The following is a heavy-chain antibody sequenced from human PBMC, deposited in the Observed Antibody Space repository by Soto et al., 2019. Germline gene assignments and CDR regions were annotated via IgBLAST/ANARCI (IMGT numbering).Heavy chain of an antibody. CDR1: GFTFSSYG. CDR2: IWYDGSNK. J-gene: IGHJ4*02. CDR3: ARDFDY. Sequence: QVQLVESGGGVVQPGGSLRLSSVASGFTFSSYGMRWVRQAPGKGLEWVAVIWYDGSNKYYADSVKGRFTISRDNSKNTLYLQMNSLRAEDTAVYYCARDFDYWGQGTLVTVSS. V-gene: IGHV3-33*01.